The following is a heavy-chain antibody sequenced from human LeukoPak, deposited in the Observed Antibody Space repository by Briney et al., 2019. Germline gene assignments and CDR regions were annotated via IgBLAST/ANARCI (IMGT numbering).Heavy chain of an antibody. Sequence: SETLSLTCTVSGGSISSGGYYWSWIRQPPGKGLESIGYIYHSGSTYYNPSLKSRVTISVDRSKNQFSLKLSSVTAADTAVYYCARDKDGDHAFDIWGQGTMVTVSS. CDR1: GGSISSGGYY. CDR2: IYHSGST. J-gene: IGHJ3*02. D-gene: IGHD4-17*01. V-gene: IGHV4-30-2*01. CDR3: ARDKDGDHAFDI.